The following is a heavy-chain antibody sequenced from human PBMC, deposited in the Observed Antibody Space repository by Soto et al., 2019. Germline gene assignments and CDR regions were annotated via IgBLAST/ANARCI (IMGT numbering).Heavy chain of an antibody. D-gene: IGHD3-3*01. CDR2: LSYDGSHK. Sequence: SLSCAASGFTFSTYGMHWVRQTPGKGLEWVAVLSYDGSHKYYADSVKGRVTISRDNSNNTLYLQMNSLRVEDTAVYYCARGFLEWLSYPTMSALAVWGQGTTVTVSS. CDR3: ARGFLEWLSYPTMSALAV. J-gene: IGHJ6*02. V-gene: IGHV3-30*03. CDR1: GFTFSTYG.